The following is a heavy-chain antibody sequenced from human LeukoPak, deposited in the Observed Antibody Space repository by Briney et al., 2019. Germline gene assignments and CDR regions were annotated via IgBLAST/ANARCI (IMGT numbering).Heavy chain of an antibody. CDR2: IYYSGST. Sequence: SETLSLTCTASGGSISSYYWSWIRQPPGKGLEWIGYIYYSGSTNYNPSLKSRVTISVDTSKNQFSLKLSSVTAADTAVYYCARESRGFRYSGSYSQEGAFDIWGQGTMVTVSS. D-gene: IGHD1-26*01. J-gene: IGHJ3*02. CDR3: ARESRGFRYSGSYSQEGAFDI. CDR1: GGSISSYY. V-gene: IGHV4-59*01.